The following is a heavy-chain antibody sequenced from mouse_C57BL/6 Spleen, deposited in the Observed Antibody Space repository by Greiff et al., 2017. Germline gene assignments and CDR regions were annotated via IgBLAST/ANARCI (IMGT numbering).Heavy chain of an antibody. D-gene: IGHD1-1*01. J-gene: IGHJ3*01. V-gene: IGHV1-82*01. CDR1: GYAFSSSW. CDR3: ACPYYYGSSYWFAY. Sequence: QVQLQQSGPELVKPGASVTISCKASGYAFSSSWMNWVKQRPGKGLEWIGRIYPGDGDTNYNGKFKGKATLTADKDSSSACMQLSSLTSEDSAVYFCACPYYYGSSYWFAYWGQGTLVTVSA. CDR2: IYPGDGDT.